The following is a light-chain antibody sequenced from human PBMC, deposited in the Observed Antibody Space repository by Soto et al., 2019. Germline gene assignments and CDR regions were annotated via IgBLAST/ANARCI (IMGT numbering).Light chain of an antibody. CDR2: AAS. CDR3: QPYNNWPLT. CDR1: QSVSSN. Sequence: EIAMTQSPATLSVSPGERGTLSCRASQSVSSNLAWYQQKPGQAPRLLIYAASARATGIPARFSGSRSGPEFTLTINSLQSEDFAIYYCQPYNNWPLTFGGGTKVDIK. V-gene: IGKV3-15*01. J-gene: IGKJ4*01.